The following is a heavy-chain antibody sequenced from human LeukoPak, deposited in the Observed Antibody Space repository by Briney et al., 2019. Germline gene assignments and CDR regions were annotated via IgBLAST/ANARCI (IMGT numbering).Heavy chain of an antibody. Sequence: GGSLRLSCAASGFIFSTYDMHWVRQAPGKGLEWVAVISREGGIAYHADSVKGRFTISRDNSKNTLYLQMNSLRADDTAVYYCARITMVRGVPRGYGLDVWGQGTTVTVSS. D-gene: IGHD3-10*01. J-gene: IGHJ6*02. CDR1: GFIFSTYD. CDR3: ARITMVRGVPRGYGLDV. CDR2: ISREGGIA. V-gene: IGHV3-30-3*01.